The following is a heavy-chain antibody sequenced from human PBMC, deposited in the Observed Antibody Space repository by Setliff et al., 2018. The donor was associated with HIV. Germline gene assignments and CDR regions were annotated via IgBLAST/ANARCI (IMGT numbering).Heavy chain of an antibody. CDR1: GYSFSSYW. J-gene: IGHJ4*02. CDR3: TRQTREAPYYFDY. V-gene: IGHV5-51*01. CDR2: IYPGDSDT. Sequence: GESLKISCKGSGYSFSSYWIGWVRQMPGKGLEWMGIIYPGDSDTRYSPSIQGQVTISADKSINTAYLQWSSRQASDTAIYFCTRQTREAPYYFDYWGQGTLVTVSS.